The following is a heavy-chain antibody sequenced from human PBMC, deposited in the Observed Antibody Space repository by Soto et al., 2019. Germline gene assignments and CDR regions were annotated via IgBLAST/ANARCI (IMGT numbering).Heavy chain of an antibody. J-gene: IGHJ5*02. CDR1: GFTFSTYA. CDR3: ANGNTGNSSPRFNWFDP. Sequence: EVQLMESGGGLVQPGGSLRLSCAGSGFTFSTYAMNWVRQAPGKGLEWVSTISGAGGSAYYADSVKGRFTISRDNSKGTLYLQMNSLRAEDTAIYYCANGNTGNSSPRFNWFDPWGQGTLVTVSS. CDR2: ISGAGGSA. D-gene: IGHD1-26*01. V-gene: IGHV3-23*01.